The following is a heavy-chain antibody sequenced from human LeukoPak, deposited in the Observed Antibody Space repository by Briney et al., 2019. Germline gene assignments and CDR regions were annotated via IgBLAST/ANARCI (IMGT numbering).Heavy chain of an antibody. Sequence: ASVKVSCKAPGYTFTGYYMHRVRQAPGQGLEWMGWINPNSGGTNYAQKFQGRVTMTRDTSISTAYMELSRLRSDDTAVYYCARDSYCSSTSCYRESYYGMDVWGQGTTVTVSS. V-gene: IGHV1-2*02. CDR1: GYTFTGYY. CDR3: ARDSYCSSTSCYRESYYGMDV. J-gene: IGHJ6*02. CDR2: INPNSGGT. D-gene: IGHD2-2*01.